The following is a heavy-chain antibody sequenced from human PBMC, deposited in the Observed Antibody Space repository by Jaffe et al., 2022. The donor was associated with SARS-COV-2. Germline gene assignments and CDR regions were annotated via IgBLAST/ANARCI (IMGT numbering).Heavy chain of an antibody. CDR1: GFSLSTSGMC. J-gene: IGHJ4*02. CDR3: ARRLAAVGHFDY. CDR2: IDWDDDK. D-gene: IGHD6-13*01. V-gene: IGHV2-70*01. Sequence: QVTLRESGPALVKPTQTLTLTCTFSGFSLSTSGMCVSWIRQPPGKALEWLALIDWDDDKYYSTSLRTRLTISKDTSKNQVVLRMTNMDPVDTATYFCARRLAAVGHFDYWGQGILVTVSS.